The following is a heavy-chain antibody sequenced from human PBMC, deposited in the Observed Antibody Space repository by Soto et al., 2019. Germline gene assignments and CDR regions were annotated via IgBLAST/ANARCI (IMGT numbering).Heavy chain of an antibody. CDR1: GGSISSYY. V-gene: IGHV4-4*07. J-gene: IGHJ4*02. Sequence: MTSETLSLTCTVSGGSISSYYWSWIRQPAGKGLEWIGRIYTSGSTNYNPSLKSRVTMSVDTSKNQFSLKLSSVTAADTAVYYCAREYSSSPGGIYFDYWGQGTLVTVSS. D-gene: IGHD6-6*01. CDR2: IYTSGST. CDR3: AREYSSSPGGIYFDY.